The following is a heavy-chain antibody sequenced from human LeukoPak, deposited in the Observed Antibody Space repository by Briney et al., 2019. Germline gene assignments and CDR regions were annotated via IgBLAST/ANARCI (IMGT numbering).Heavy chain of an antibody. V-gene: IGHV4-59*01. CDR1: GGSISSYY. CDR3: ARGSYVHYGSAKGDYFDY. Sequence: SETLSLTCTVSGGSISSYYWSWIRQPPGKGLEWIGYIYYSGSTNYNPSLKSRVTISVDTSKNQFSLKLSSVTAADTAVYYCARGSYVHYGSAKGDYFDYWGQGTLVTVSS. D-gene: IGHD3-10*01. CDR2: IYYSGST. J-gene: IGHJ4*02.